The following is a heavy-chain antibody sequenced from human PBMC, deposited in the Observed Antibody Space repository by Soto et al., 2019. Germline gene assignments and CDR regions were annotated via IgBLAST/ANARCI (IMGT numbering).Heavy chain of an antibody. Sequence: QVQLVESGGGVVQPGRSLRLSCAASGFTFSSYAMHWVRQAPGKGLEWVAVISYDGSNKYYADSVKGRFTISRDNSKNTLYLQMNSLRAEDTAVYYCARDPWIYYDSSGYYFDYWGQGTLVTVSS. V-gene: IGHV3-30-3*01. CDR2: ISYDGSNK. J-gene: IGHJ4*02. CDR1: GFTFSSYA. CDR3: ARDPWIYYDSSGYYFDY. D-gene: IGHD3-22*01.